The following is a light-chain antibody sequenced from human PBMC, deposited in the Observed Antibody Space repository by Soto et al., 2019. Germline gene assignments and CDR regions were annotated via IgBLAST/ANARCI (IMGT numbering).Light chain of an antibody. V-gene: IGKV3-15*01. J-gene: IGKJ1*01. Sequence: EVVMTQSPVTLSVSPGERATLSCRASQSITTNLAWYQQKPGQAPRLLLYGASTRATGVPARFSGSGSGTQFPLTISSLQSEDFALYYCQQYNDWPPKRTFGQGTRVDFK. CDR3: QQYNDWPPKRT. CDR2: GAS. CDR1: QSITTN.